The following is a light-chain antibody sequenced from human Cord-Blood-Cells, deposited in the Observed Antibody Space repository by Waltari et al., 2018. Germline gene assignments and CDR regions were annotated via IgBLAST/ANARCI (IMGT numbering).Light chain of an antibody. CDR2: DVS. Sequence: QSALTQPRSVSGSPGQSVTISCTGTSSDVGGYNYVSWYQQHPGKAPKLIIYDVSKRPSGVPDRFSGSKSGNAASLTISGLQAEDEADYYCCSYAGSYRWVFGGGTKLTVL. J-gene: IGLJ3*02. CDR1: SSDVGGYNY. V-gene: IGLV2-11*01. CDR3: CSYAGSYRWV.